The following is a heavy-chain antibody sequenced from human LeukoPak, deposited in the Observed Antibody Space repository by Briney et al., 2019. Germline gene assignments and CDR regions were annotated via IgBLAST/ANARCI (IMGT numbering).Heavy chain of an antibody. CDR2: ISSSSSYI. J-gene: IGHJ4*02. D-gene: IGHD1-26*01. CDR3: ASRDLGQSGSHNFDY. V-gene: IGHV3-21*01. CDR1: GFTFSSYS. Sequence: GGSLRLSCAASGFTFSSYSMNWVRQAPGKGLEWVSSISSSSSYIYYADSVKGRFTISRDNAKNSLYLQMNSLRAEDTAVYYCASRDLGQSGSHNFDYWGQGTLVTVSS.